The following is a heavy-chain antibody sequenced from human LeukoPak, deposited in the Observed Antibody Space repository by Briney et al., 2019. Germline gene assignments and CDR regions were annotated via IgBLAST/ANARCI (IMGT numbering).Heavy chain of an antibody. CDR1: GYTFSNYW. CDR2: IYAGDSDT. V-gene: IGHV5-51*01. D-gene: IGHD1-1*01. Sequence: GESLKISCKGSGYTFSNYWIGWVRQMPGKGLEWMGIIYAGDSDTRYSPSFQGRVTMSADKSSTTAYLEWSSLKASDTATYYCARTRGTYMDYWGQGTLVTVSS. J-gene: IGHJ4*02. CDR3: ARTRGTYMDY.